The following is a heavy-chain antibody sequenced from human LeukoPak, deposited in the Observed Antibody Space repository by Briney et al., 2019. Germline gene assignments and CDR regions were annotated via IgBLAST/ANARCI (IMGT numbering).Heavy chain of an antibody. CDR1: GFTFGDYA. CDR2: IRSKAYGGTT. V-gene: IGHV3-49*04. D-gene: IGHD4-17*01. J-gene: IGHJ4*02. CDR3: AKLSRGEPNDY. Sequence: PGGSLRLSCTASGFTFGDYAMSWVRQAPGKGLEWVGFIRSKAYGGTTEYAASVKGRFTISRDDSKNTLYLQMNSLRAEDTATYYCAKLSRGEPNDYWGQGTLVTVSS.